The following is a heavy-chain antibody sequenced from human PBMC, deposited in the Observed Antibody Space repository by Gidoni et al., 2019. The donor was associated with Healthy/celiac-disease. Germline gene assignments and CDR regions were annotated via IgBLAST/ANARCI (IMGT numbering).Heavy chain of an antibody. CDR3: ARGKQLASFDY. Sequence: QVQLHASGPGLVKPSAPLSLTCTVSGGSISSYYWSWIRQPPGKGLEWLEYSYYSGSTNYNPSLKSRVTISVDTSKNQCSLKLSSVTAADTAVYYCARGKQLASFDYWGQGTLVTVAS. D-gene: IGHD6-13*01. J-gene: IGHJ4*02. CDR1: GGSISSYY. V-gene: IGHV4-59*01. CDR2: SYYSGST.